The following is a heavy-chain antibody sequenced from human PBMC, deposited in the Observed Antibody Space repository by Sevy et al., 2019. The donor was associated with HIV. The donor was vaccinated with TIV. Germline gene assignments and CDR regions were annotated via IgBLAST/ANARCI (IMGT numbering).Heavy chain of an antibody. CDR2: INHSGST. Sequence: SESLSLTCAVYGGSFSGYYWIWIRQPPGKGLEWIGEINHSGSTNYNPSLKSRVTISVDTSKNQFSLKLSSVTAADTAVYYCARGLPRERGYSYGYSGYFDYWGQGTLVTVSS. J-gene: IGHJ4*02. V-gene: IGHV4-34*01. D-gene: IGHD5-18*01. CDR3: ARGLPRERGYSYGYSGYFDY. CDR1: GGSFSGYY.